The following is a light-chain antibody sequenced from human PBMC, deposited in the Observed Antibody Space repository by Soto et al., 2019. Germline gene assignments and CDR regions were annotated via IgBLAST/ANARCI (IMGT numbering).Light chain of an antibody. CDR2: GAS. CDR1: QSVTRSY. J-gene: IGKJ1*01. CDR3: QQYGSSRT. Sequence: EIVLTQSPGSLSLSPGEGATLSCRASQSVTRSYLAWYQQKPGQAPRLLIYGASIRATGIQDRFSGSGSGTDFTLTISRLEPEDFALYYCQQYGSSRTFGQGTKVEIK. V-gene: IGKV3-20*01.